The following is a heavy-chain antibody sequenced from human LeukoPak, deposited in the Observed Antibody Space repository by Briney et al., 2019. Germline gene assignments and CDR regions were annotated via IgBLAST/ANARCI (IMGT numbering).Heavy chain of an antibody. CDR3: ARGRLRSVRYYYYMDV. J-gene: IGHJ6*03. Sequence: ASVKVSCKASGYSFTTYGISWVRQAPGQGLEWMGWISANNNNTDNVQKLQGRVTMTTDTSTSTAYMELRSLRSDDTAVYYCARGRLRSVRYYYYMDVWGKGTTVTVSS. CDR2: ISANNNNT. D-gene: IGHD3-3*01. V-gene: IGHV1-18*01. CDR1: GYSFTTYG.